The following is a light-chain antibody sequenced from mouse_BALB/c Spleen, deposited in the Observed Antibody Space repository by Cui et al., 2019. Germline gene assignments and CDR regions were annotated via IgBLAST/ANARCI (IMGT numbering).Light chain of an antibody. Sequence: DIVMTQSQKFMSTSVGDRVSVTCKASQNVGTNVAWYQQKPGQSPKALIYSASYRYSGVPDRFTGSGSGTDFTLTISNVQSEELAEYFCQQYKSYPLTFGSGTKLEIK. J-gene: IGKJ4*01. V-gene: IGKV6-15*01. CDR1: QNVGTN. CDR2: SAS. CDR3: QQYKSYPLT.